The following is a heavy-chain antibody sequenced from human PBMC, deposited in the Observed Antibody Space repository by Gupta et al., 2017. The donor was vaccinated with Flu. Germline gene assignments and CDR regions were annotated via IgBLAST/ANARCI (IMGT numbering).Heavy chain of an antibody. J-gene: IGHJ4*02. D-gene: IGHD1-26*01. Sequence: QVQLQESGPGLVDPSETLSLNCIFSGDSISTGTSYWGWIRQPPGKGLEWIGTISSSGNAKYNPSLKSRVMLSVDTAKRQFSLHLSSLGVEDTAVYYCARQAWEQPYFWGQGVLVTVSS. CDR1: GDSISTGTSY. CDR3: ARQAWEQPYF. V-gene: IGHV4-39*01. CDR2: ISSSGNA.